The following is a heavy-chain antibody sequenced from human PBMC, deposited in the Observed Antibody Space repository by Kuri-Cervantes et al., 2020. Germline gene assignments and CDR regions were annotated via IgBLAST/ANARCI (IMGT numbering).Heavy chain of an antibody. CDR1: GYTFTSYD. J-gene: IGHJ6*02. CDR3: ARDVGRITMIVVEYGMDV. Sequence: ASVKVSCKASGYTFTSYDINWVRQATGQGLEWMGWMNPNSGNTGYAQKFQGRVTMTRNTSISTAYMELSSLRSEDTAVYYCARDVGRITMIVVEYGMDVWGQGTTVTVSS. V-gene: IGHV1-8*01. D-gene: IGHD3-22*01. CDR2: MNPNSGNT.